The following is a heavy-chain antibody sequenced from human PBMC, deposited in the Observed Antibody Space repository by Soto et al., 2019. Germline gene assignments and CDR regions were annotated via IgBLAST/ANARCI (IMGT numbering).Heavy chain of an antibody. CDR3: ARDMDFEVAATREHDSFDI. D-gene: IGHD2-15*01. CDR2: INHSGST. V-gene: IGHV4-34*01. Sequence: QVQLQQWGAGLLKPSETLSLTCAVYGGSFSGYYWSWIRQPPGKGLEWIGEINHSGSTNYNPSLKSRVTISVDTSKNQFSLKLRSVTAADTAVYYCARDMDFEVAATREHDSFDIWGQGTMVTVSS. J-gene: IGHJ3*02. CDR1: GGSFSGYY.